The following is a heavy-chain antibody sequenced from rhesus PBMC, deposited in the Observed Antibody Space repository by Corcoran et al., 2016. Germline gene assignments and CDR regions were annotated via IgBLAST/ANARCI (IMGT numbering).Heavy chain of an antibody. Sequence: QVQLQGSGPGLVKPSETLSLTCAVSGGSISDDYYWSWIRPPPGKGLEWIGYIYGRTGGTNYNPSLENRVAVSKDTSKNQFSLKLSSVTAADTAIYYCARRGGYTSDFDFWGQGVLVTVSS. D-gene: IGHD2-39*02. V-gene: IGHV4-106*01. CDR3: ARRGGYTSDFDF. J-gene: IGHJ4*01. CDR1: GGSISDDYY. CDR2: IYGRTGGT.